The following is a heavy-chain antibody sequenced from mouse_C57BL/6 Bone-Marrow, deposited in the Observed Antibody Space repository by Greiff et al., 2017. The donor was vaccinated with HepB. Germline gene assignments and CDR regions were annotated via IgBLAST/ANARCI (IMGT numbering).Heavy chain of an antibody. Sequence: EVKLMESGGGLVQPGGSLKLSCAASGFTFSDYYMYWVRQTPEKRLEWVAYISNGGGSTSYPDTMERRFTISRDNTKKTLYLQMSSLTSEDTALYYCASPPGLGFDYWGQGTTLTVSS. CDR1: GFTFSDYY. J-gene: IGHJ2*01. CDR2: ISNGGGST. CDR3: ASPPGLGFDY. V-gene: IGHV5-12*01.